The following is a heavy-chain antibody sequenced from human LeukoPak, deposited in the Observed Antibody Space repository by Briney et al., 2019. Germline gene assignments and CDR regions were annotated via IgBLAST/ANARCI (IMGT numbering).Heavy chain of an antibody. D-gene: IGHD3-22*01. CDR3: ARTPVGYDSSGYYYLDY. CDR1: GGSISSYY. J-gene: IGHJ4*02. Sequence: SETLSLTCTVSGGSISSYYWSWIRQPAGKGLEWIGRIYTGGSTNYNPSLKSRVTMSVDTSKNQFSLKLSSVTAADTAVYYCARTPVGYDSSGYYYLDYWGQGTLVTVSS. CDR2: IYTGGST. V-gene: IGHV4-4*07.